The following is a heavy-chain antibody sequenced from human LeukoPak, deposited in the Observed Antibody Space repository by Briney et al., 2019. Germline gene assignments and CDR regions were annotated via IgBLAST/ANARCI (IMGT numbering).Heavy chain of an antibody. Sequence: SETLSLTCNVSGASFVSNFGAWIRQPPGKGLEFLGYLYFGGANKYNPSLRGRVTIAADTSKNQFSLTLSAATAADTGVYFCARMRMVTRSPYLDNWGQETRVSVSS. CDR3: ARMRMVTRSPYLDN. CDR2: LYFGGAN. D-gene: IGHD2-21*02. V-gene: IGHV4-4*09. CDR1: GASFVSNF. J-gene: IGHJ4*02.